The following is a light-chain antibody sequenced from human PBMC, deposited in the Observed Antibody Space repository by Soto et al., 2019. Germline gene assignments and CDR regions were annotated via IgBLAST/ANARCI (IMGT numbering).Light chain of an antibody. J-gene: IGKJ1*01. CDR1: QSISSW. Sequence: DIQMTQSPSTLSASVGDRVTIACWASQSISSWLAWYQQKPGKAPKLLIYDAYSLESGVPSRFSGSGSGTEFTLTISSLQPDDFATYYCQQYNSYSPWTFGQGTKVDI. V-gene: IGKV1-5*01. CDR3: QQYNSYSPWT. CDR2: DAY.